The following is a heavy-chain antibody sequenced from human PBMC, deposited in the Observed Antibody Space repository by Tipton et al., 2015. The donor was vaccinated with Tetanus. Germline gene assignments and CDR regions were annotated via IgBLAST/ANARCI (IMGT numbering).Heavy chain of an antibody. J-gene: IGHJ4*02. Sequence: TLSLTCAVSGALLSTGGYSWGWIRQPPGQGLEWIGYIYHTGSTYYNPSLRSRVTISAVGSKNHFSLKLTSVTAADTGVYFCVRGRGSGAQSFGFEHWGRGTLVSVSS. CDR1: GALLSTGGYS. D-gene: IGHD3-10*01. CDR2: IYHTGST. V-gene: IGHV4-30-2*01. CDR3: VRGRGSGAQSFGFEH.